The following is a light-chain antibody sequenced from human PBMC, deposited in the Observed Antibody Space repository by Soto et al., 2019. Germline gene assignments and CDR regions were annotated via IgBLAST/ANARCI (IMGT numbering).Light chain of an antibody. Sequence: EIVMTQSPATLSVSPGXRATLSCRASQSVSSNLAWYQQKPGQAPRLLIYGASTRATGIPARFSGSGSGTEFTLTISSLQSEDFAVYYCQQYNYWPPRITFGLGTKVDIK. CDR2: GAS. CDR3: QQYNYWPPRIT. J-gene: IGKJ3*01. V-gene: IGKV3-15*01. CDR1: QSVSSN.